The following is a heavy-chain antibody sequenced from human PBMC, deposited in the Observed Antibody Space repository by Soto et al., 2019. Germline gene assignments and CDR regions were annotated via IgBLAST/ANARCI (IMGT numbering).Heavy chain of an antibody. CDR1: GFTFSSYG. V-gene: IGHV3-33*01. CDR3: ARWDFDFWNAFDM. CDR2: IWYDGSNK. J-gene: IGHJ3*02. D-gene: IGHD3-3*01. Sequence: GGSLRLSCAASGFTFSSYGMHWVRQAPGKGLEWVAVIWYDGSNKYYADSVKGRFTISRDNSKNTLYLQMNSLRAEDTAVYYCARWDFDFWNAFDMWGQGTMVTVSS.